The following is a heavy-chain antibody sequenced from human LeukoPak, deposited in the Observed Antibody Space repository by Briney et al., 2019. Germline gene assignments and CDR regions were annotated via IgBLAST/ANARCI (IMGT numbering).Heavy chain of an antibody. Sequence: SETLSLTCSVSGGSISSYYWSWIRQPAGKGLEWIGRFYSGGSADYNPSLKSRVTMSVDTSRNQFSLKLSSVTAADTAVYYCARVYSGYDLPGSLANYYFDYWGQGTLVTVSS. J-gene: IGHJ4*02. D-gene: IGHD5-12*01. CDR2: FYSGGSA. CDR3: ARVYSGYDLPGSLANYYFDY. V-gene: IGHV4-4*07. CDR1: GGSISSYY.